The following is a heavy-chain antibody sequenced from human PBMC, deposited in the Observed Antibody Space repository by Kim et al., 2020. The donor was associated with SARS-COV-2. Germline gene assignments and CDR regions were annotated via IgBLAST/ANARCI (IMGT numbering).Heavy chain of an antibody. Sequence: SETLSLTCTVSGGSISSGDDYWSWIRQPPGKGLEWIGYIYYSGSTYYNPSLKSRVTISVDTSKNQFSLKLSSVTAADTAVYYCARDLTSGGNYYDSSGYYPFGYWGQGTLVTVSS. J-gene: IGHJ4*02. CDR3: ARDLTSGGNYYDSSGYYPFGY. CDR1: GGSISSGDDY. CDR2: IYYSGST. V-gene: IGHV4-30-4*01. D-gene: IGHD3-22*01.